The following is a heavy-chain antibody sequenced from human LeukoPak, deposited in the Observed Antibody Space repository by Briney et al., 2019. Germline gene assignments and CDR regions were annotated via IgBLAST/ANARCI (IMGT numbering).Heavy chain of an antibody. CDR3: AKVGYFDWLLTFDY. CDR2: ISGSGGST. Sequence: PGGSLGLSCAASGFTFSSYAMSWVRQAPGKGLEWVSAISGSGGSTYYADSVKGRFTISRDNSKNTLYLQMNSLRAEDTAVYYCAKVGYFDWLLTFDYWGQGTLVTVSS. J-gene: IGHJ4*02. D-gene: IGHD3-9*01. CDR1: GFTFSSYA. V-gene: IGHV3-23*01.